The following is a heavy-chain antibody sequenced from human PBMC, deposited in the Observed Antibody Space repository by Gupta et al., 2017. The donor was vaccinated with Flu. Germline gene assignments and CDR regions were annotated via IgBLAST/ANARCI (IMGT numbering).Heavy chain of an antibody. CDR2: ISSSGSTI. V-gene: IGHV3-48*03. CDR1: GFTFSSYE. CDR3: ARDLASRYHTSFGY. D-gene: IGHD2-2*01. Sequence: EVQLVESGGGLVQPGGSLRLSCAASGFTFSSYEMNWVRQAPGKGLEWVSYISSSGSTIYYADSVKGRFTISRDNAKNSLYLQMNSLRAEDTAVYYCARDLASRYHTSFGYWGQGTLVTVSS. J-gene: IGHJ4*02.